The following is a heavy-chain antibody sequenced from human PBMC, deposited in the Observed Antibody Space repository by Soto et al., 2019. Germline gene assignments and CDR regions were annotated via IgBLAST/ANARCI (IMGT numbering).Heavy chain of an antibody. V-gene: IGHV3-23*01. CDR3: AKAPFQH. CDR2: ISGSGGST. CDR1: RFTFSSYT. J-gene: IGHJ1*01. Sequence: EVQLLESGGGLVQPGGSLRLSCAASRFTFSSYTMSWVRQAQGKWLEWVSAISGSGGSTYYADSVKGRFTISRDNSKNTLYLHMNSLRAEDTAVYYCAKAPFQHWGQGTLVTVSS.